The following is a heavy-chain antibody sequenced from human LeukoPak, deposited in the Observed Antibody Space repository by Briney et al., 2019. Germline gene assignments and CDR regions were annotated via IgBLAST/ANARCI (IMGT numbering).Heavy chain of an antibody. J-gene: IGHJ4*02. CDR1: GYTFSNFW. CDR3: VSGSGWYMDY. D-gene: IGHD6-19*01. Sequence: GGSLRLSCAASGYTFSNFWMNWVRQAPGKGLEWVANIKKDGSEKYYVDSVKGRFTISRDNAKNSLYLQMNSLRAEDTAVYYCVSGSGWYMDYWGQGTLVTVSS. CDR2: IKKDGSEK. V-gene: IGHV3-7*03.